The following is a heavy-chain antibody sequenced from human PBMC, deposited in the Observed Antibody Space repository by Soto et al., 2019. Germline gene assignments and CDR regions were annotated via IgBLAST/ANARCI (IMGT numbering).Heavy chain of an antibody. J-gene: IGHJ6*03. CDR3: AKANGDYYYYYYYMDV. CDR1: GFTFSDYY. CDR2: ISSSGSTI. D-gene: IGHD4-17*01. V-gene: IGHV3-11*01. Sequence: SLRLSCAASGFTFSDYYMSWIRQAPGKGLEWVSYISSSGSTIYYADSVKGRFTISRDNAKNSLYLQMNSLRAEDTAVYYCAKANGDYYYYYYYMDVWGKGTTVTVSS.